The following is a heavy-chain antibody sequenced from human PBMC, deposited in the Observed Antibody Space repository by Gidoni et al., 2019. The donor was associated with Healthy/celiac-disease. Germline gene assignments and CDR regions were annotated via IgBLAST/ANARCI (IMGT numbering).Heavy chain of an antibody. CDR1: GFTFSSYS. Sequence: EVQLVASGGGLVKPGGSLRLSCAASGFTFSSYSMNWVRQAPGKGLEWVSSISSSSSYIYYADSVKGRFTISRDNAKNSLYLQMNSLRAEDTAVYYCAGNYDILTGYYRGYGMDVWGQGTTVTVSS. J-gene: IGHJ6*02. V-gene: IGHV3-21*01. CDR3: AGNYDILTGYYRGYGMDV. D-gene: IGHD3-9*01. CDR2: ISSSSSYI.